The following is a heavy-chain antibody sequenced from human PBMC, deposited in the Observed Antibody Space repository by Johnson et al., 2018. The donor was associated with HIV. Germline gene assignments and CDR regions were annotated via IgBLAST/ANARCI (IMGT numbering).Heavy chain of an antibody. V-gene: IGHV3-30*02. CDR3: VVAAFSEGAFDI. CDR1: GFTFSSYG. D-gene: IGHD2-2*01. Sequence: QVQLVESGGGLVKPGGSLRLSCAASGFTFSSYGMHWVRQAPGKGLEWVAFIRYDGSNQYYADSVKGRFTISRDNSKNTFYLQMNSLRAEDTAVYYSVVAAFSEGAFDIWGQGTLVIVSS. J-gene: IGHJ3*02. CDR2: IRYDGSNQ.